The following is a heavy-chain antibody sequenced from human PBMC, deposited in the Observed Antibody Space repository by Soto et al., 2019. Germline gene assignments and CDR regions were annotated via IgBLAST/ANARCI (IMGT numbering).Heavy chain of an antibody. Sequence: GATLKGSCKASGFTLINYYMHCVRQAPGQGFEWMGSISPKRGGSNYAQKFQGRVSMTWDTSLKSAYLELSSLMSEDTAVYYCARPPGYISDWYYFDLWGQGTQVTVSS. V-gene: IGHV1-2*02. J-gene: IGHJ4*02. CDR1: GFTLINYY. CDR2: ISPKRGGS. D-gene: IGHD3-9*01. CDR3: ARPPGYISDWYYFDL.